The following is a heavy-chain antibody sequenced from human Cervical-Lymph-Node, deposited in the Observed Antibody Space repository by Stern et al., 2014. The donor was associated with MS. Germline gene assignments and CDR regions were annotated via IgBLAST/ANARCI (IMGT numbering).Heavy chain of an antibody. CDR1: GFTFSHAW. J-gene: IGHJ5*02. D-gene: IGHD3-10*01. Sequence: EVQLEESGGGLVKPGGSLRLSCAASGFTFSHAWMSWVRQAPGKGLEWVGRIKSKTDGGTTDYASPVKGRFTISRDDSTSTLFLQMNTLKTEDTAVYYCTTDYGAAWGQGTLVTVSS. V-gene: IGHV3-15*01. CDR2: IKSKTDGGTT. CDR3: TTDYGAA.